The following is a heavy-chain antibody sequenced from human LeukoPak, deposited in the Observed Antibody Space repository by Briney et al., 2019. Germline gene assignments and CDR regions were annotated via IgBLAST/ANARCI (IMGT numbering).Heavy chain of an antibody. Sequence: KTGGSLRLSCAASGFTFSSYSMNWVRQAPGKGLEWVSCISSSSYIYYADSVKGRFTISRDNAKNSLYLQMNSLRVEDTAVYYCARAHNWKYGTFDYWGQGTLVTVSS. CDR1: GFTFSSYS. D-gene: IGHD1-7*01. CDR2: ISSSSYI. V-gene: IGHV3-21*01. J-gene: IGHJ4*02. CDR3: ARAHNWKYGTFDY.